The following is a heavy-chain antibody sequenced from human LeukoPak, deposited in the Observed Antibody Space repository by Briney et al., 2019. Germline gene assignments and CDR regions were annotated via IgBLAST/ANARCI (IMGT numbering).Heavy chain of an antibody. CDR3: ARAAGTFFY. CDR1: GGSIRSSNW. D-gene: IGHD1-14*01. J-gene: IGHJ4*02. V-gene: IGHV4-4*02. Sequence: SETLSLTCAVSGGSIRSSNWWSWVRQPPGKGLEWIGEIYHSGSTNYNPSLKSRVTISVDTSKNQFSLKLSSVTAADTAVYYCARAAGTFFYWGQGTLVTVSS. CDR2: IYHSGST.